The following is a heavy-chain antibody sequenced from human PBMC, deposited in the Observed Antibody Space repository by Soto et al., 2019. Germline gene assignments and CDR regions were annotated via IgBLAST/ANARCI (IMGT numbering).Heavy chain of an antibody. CDR2: IYYSGST. V-gene: IGHV4-59*01. CDR3: ARGGVTTYYYYMDV. CDR1: GGSISSYY. J-gene: IGHJ6*03. D-gene: IGHD2-21*02. Sequence: SETLSLTCTVSGGSISSYYWSWIRQPPGKGLEWIGYIYYSGSTNYNPSLKSRVTISVDTSKNQFSLKLSSVTAADTAAYYCARGGVTTYYYYMDVWGKGTTVTVSS.